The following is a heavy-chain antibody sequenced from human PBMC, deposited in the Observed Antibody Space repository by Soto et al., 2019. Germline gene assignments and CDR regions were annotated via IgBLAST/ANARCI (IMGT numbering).Heavy chain of an antibody. CDR3: AKNYYFDH. J-gene: IGHJ4*02. Sequence: PGGSLTLSCAASGFTFSAYAMSWVLQAPGKGLERVSSINVDDSAYYADSVKGRFTISRDNSKSTVFLELSSLRVEDTATFYCAKNYYFDHWGQGTQVTVSS. CDR2: INVDDSA. CDR1: GFTFSAYA. V-gene: IGHV3-23*01.